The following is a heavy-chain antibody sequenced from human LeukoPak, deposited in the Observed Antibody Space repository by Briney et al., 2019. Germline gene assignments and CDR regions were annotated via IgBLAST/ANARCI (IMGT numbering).Heavy chain of an antibody. CDR1: GGSISSGGYY. V-gene: IGHV4-30-2*02. Sequence: SETLSLTCTVSGGSISSGGYYWSWIRQPPGKGLEWIGYIYHSGSTYYNPSLKSRVTISVDRSKNQFSLKLSSVTAADTAVYYCARMVPAAISPNFDYWGQGTLVTVSS. D-gene: IGHD2-2*01. J-gene: IGHJ4*02. CDR2: IYHSGST. CDR3: ARMVPAAISPNFDY.